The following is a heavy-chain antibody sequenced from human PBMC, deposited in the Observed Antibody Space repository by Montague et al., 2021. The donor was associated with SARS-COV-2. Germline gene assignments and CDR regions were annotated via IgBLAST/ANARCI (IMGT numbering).Heavy chain of an antibody. CDR3: AVNSNYYYYYGMDV. J-gene: IGHJ6*02. V-gene: IGHV4-38-2*02. Sequence: SETLSLTCTVSGYSISSGYYWGWIRQPPGKGLEWIGSIYHSGSTYYNPSLNSRVTISVDTSKNQFSLMLSSVTAADTAVYYCAVNSNYYYYYGMDVWGQGTTVTVSS. CDR1: GYSISSGYY. D-gene: IGHD4-11*01. CDR2: IYHSGST.